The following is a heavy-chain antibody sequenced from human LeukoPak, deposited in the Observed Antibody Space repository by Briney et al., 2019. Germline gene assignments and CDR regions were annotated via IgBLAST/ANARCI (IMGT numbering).Heavy chain of an antibody. J-gene: IGHJ5*02. CDR3: VGSSHQRHWFAP. D-gene: IGHD1-26*01. Sequence: ASVKVSCKASGNTFTSDYMNWVRQAPGQGLEWMGIVHSSGGVIKYAQEFQDRVTVTRDPSTRTLYIEVSSLRAEGTSAYYCVGSSHQRHWFAPWGQGTLVIVSS. V-gene: IGHV1-46*01. CDR1: GNTFTSDY. CDR2: VHSSGGVI.